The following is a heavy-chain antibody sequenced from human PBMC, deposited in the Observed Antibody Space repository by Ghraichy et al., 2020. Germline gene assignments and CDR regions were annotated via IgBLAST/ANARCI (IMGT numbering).Heavy chain of an antibody. CDR3: VGGGDYYDSSGPLTQLDY. D-gene: IGHD3-22*01. Sequence: SETLSLTCTVSGGSISSYYWSWIRQPLGKGLEWIGYIYYSGSTNYNPSLKSRVTISVDTSKNQFSLKLSSVTAADTAVYYCVGGGDYYDSSGPLTQLDYWGQGNLVTVSS. CDR2: IYYSGST. V-gene: IGHV4-59*01. J-gene: IGHJ4*02. CDR1: GGSISSYY.